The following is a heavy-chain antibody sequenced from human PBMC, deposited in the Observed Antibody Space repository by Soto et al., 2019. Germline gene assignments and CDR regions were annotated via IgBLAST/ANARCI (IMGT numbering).Heavy chain of an antibody. J-gene: IGHJ5*01. CDR3: VRRVGNRWLDF. CDR1: GFTFSSYA. Sequence: PGGSLRLSCAASGFTFSSYAMSWVRQAPGKGLEWVSGISGSGGTTYYADSVKGRFTIDPDTSKNQFPLHLNSVTPEDTAVYYCVRRVGNRWLDFWGQGTLVTVSS. V-gene: IGHV3-23*01. CDR2: ISGSGGTT. D-gene: IGHD2-15*01.